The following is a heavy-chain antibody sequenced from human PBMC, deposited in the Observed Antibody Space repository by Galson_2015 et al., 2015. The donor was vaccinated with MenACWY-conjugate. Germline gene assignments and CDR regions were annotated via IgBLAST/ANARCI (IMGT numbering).Heavy chain of an antibody. CDR2: ISDSGGRT. CDR3: AKGLYGDYGIDY. D-gene: IGHD4-17*01. Sequence: SLRLSCAASGFTFSSVCMIWVRQPPGKGLEWVSSISDSGGRTYYADSVKGRFTISRDNSRKTLFLQMNSLRAEDTAVYFCAKGLYGDYGIDYWGQGIVVTVSS. CDR1: GFTFSSVC. V-gene: IGHV3-23*01. J-gene: IGHJ4*02.